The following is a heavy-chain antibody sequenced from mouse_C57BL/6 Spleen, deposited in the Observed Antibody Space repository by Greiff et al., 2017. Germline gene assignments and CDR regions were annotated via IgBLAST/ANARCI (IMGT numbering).Heavy chain of an antibody. Sequence: VQLQQSGAELVRPGTSVKVSCKASGYAFTNYLIEWVKQRPGQGLEWIGVINPGSGGTNYNEKFKGKATLTADKSSSTAYMQLSSLTSEDSAVYFCAREGGLRLYAMGYWGQGTSVTVSS. D-gene: IGHD1-1*01. CDR1: GYAFTNYL. J-gene: IGHJ4*01. V-gene: IGHV1-54*01. CDR2: INPGSGGT. CDR3: AREGGLRLYAMGY.